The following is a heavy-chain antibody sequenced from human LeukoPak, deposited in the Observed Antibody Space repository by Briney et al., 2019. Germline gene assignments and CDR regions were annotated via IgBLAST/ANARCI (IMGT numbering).Heavy chain of an antibody. CDR1: GYTFTGYY. CDR3: ARDHESVYYFDY. Sequence: ASVKVSCKASGYTFTGYYMHWVRQAPGQGLEWMGWINPNSGGTNYAQKFQGRVTMTRDTSISTAYMELSRLRSDDTAVYYCARDHESVYYFDYWGQGTLVTVSS. CDR2: INPNSGGT. J-gene: IGHJ4*02. V-gene: IGHV1-2*02.